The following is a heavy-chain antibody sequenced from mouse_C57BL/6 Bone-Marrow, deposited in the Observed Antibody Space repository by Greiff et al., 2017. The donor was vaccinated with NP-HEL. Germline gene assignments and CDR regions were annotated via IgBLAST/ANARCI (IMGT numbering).Heavy chain of an antibody. Sequence: EVKLVESGEGLVKPGGSLKLSCAASGFTFSSDAMSWVRQTPEKRLEWVAYISSGGDYINYADTVKGRFTISRDNARNTLYLQMSSLKSEDTAMYYCTRDQDRDYYYCSSHGAWFAYWGQGTLVTVSA. CDR3: TRDQDRDYYYCSSHGAWFAY. D-gene: IGHD1-1*01. J-gene: IGHJ3*01. CDR2: ISSGGDYI. CDR1: GFTFSSDA. V-gene: IGHV5-9-1*02.